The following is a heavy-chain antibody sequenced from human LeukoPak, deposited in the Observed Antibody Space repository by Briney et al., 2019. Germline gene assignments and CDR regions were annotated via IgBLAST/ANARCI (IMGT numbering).Heavy chain of an antibody. CDR1: GRSLSGYY. CDR3: ARRPLYSYGPNDY. V-gene: IGHV4-34*01. J-gene: IGHJ4*02. D-gene: IGHD5-18*01. CDR2: TNHSGST. Sequence: SETLSLTCAVYGRSLSGYYWSWIRQPPGKGLEWIGETNHSGSTNYNPSLKSRVTISVDSSKNQFSLRLSSVTAADTAVYYCARRPLYSYGPNDYWGQGTLVTVSS.